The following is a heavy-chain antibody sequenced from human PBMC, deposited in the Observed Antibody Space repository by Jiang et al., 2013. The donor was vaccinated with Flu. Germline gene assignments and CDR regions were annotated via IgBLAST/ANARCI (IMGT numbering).Heavy chain of an antibody. CDR2: IYFSGTT. Sequence: APGLVKPSQTLSLTCTVSGGSISNSPGYYWTWIRQNPGKGLEWIGYIYFSGTTHYNPSLQSRVTISVDTSKNQFSLDLRSVTAADTAFYFCARSHYGDYTEYFQPWGQGTLVTVSS. V-gene: IGHV4-31*03. J-gene: IGHJ1*01. CDR3: ARSHYGDYTEYFQP. D-gene: IGHD4-17*01. CDR1: GGSISNSPGYY.